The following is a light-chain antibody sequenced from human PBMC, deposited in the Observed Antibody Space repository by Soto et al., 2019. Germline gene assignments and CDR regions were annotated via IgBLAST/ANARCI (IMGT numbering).Light chain of an antibody. CDR1: QSVSTN. CDR2: GAS. Sequence: EIVMTQSPATLSASPGERATLSCRASQSVSTNLAWYQQRPGQAPRLLISGASTRATGIPARFSGSGSGTEFTLTISSLQSEDFAVYYCQQYNYWPPLTFGGGTKVEIK. V-gene: IGKV3-15*01. J-gene: IGKJ4*01. CDR3: QQYNYWPPLT.